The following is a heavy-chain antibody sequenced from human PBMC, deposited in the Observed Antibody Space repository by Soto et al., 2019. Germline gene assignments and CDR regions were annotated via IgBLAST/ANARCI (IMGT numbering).Heavy chain of an antibody. V-gene: IGHV5-51*01. CDR3: ARRTPPRSSSSPPNYFDY. CDR2: IYPGDSDT. Sequence: GESLKISCKGSGYSFTSYWIGWVRQMPGKGLEWMGIIYPGDSDTRYSPSFQGQVTISADKSISTAYLQWSSLKASDTAMYYCARRTPPRSSSSPPNYFDYWGQGTLVTVSS. D-gene: IGHD6-6*01. CDR1: GYSFTSYW. J-gene: IGHJ4*02.